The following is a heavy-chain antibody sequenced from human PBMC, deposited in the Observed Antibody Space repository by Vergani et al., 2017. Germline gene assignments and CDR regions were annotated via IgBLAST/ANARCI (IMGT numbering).Heavy chain of an antibody. D-gene: IGHD3-10*01. V-gene: IGHV3-23*01. J-gene: IGHJ6*02. Sequence: EVQLLESGGGLVQPGGSLRLSCAASGFTFSSYAMSWVRQAPGKGLEWVSAISGSGGSTYYADSVKGRFTISRDNSKNTLYLQMSSLRAEDTAVXYCVFGELIDYYYYGMDVWGQGTTVTVSS. CDR2: ISGSGGST. CDR1: GFTFSSYA. CDR3: VFGELIDYYYYGMDV.